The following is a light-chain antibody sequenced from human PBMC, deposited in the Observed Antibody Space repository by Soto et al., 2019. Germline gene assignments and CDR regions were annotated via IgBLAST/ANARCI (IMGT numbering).Light chain of an antibody. CDR3: QHYNNWPPWT. CDR1: QSVSSN. CDR2: RAS. J-gene: IGKJ1*01. Sequence: EIVMTQSPATLSVFPGERATLSCRASQSVSSNLAWYQQKPGQAPRLLIYRASTSATGIPARFSGSGSGTEFTLTISSLQSEDFAVYYCQHYNNWPPWTFGQGTKVEIK. V-gene: IGKV3-15*01.